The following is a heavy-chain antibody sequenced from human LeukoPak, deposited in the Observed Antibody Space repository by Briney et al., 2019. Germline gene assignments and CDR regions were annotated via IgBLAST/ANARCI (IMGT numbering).Heavy chain of an antibody. J-gene: IGHJ4*02. V-gene: IGHV3-23*01. D-gene: IGHD6-13*01. Sequence: QPGGSLRLSCAASGFTFANYAMSGVRQGPGKGLEWVSTISGSGGSTYYADSVKGRFTISRDNSKNTLFLQMNSLRADDTAVYFCAKDQKSIAATGYDYWGQGTLVTVSS. CDR3: AKDQKSIAATGYDY. CDR1: GFTFANYA. CDR2: ISGSGGST.